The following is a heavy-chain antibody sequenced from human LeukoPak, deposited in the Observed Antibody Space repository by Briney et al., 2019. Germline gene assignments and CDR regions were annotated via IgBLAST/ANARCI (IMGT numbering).Heavy chain of an antibody. CDR2: INRSGST. CDR1: GGSFSGYY. CDR3: ARLRYYGSGSYPMTGNWFDP. J-gene: IGHJ5*02. D-gene: IGHD3-10*01. Sequence: PSETLSLTCAVYGGSFSGYYWSWIRQPPGKGLEWIGEINRSGSTNYNPSLKSRVTISVDTSKNQFSLKLSSVTAADTAVYYCARLRYYGSGSYPMTGNWFDPWGQGTLVSVSS. V-gene: IGHV4-34*01.